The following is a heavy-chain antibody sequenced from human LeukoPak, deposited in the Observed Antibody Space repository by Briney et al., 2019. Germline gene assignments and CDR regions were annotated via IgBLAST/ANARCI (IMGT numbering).Heavy chain of an antibody. D-gene: IGHD2-8*01. J-gene: IGHJ3*02. V-gene: IGHV4-39*07. CDR3: ASTPQYCTNGVCSQDAFDI. CDR2: IYYSGST. Sequence: SETLSLTCTVSGGSISSSSYYWGWFRQPPGKGLEWIGSIYYSGSTYYNPSLKSRVTISVDTSKNQFSLKLSSVTAAGTAVYYCASTPQYCTNGVCSQDAFDIWGQGTMVTVSS. CDR1: GGSISSSSYY.